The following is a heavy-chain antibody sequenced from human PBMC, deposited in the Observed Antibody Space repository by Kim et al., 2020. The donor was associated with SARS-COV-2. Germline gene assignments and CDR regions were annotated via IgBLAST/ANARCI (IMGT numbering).Heavy chain of an antibody. V-gene: IGHV5-51*01. D-gene: IGHD5-18*01. CDR3: ASSHTRYSYGFSWAFDI. J-gene: IGHJ3*02. CDR2: IYPGDSDT. Sequence: GESLKISCKGSGYSFTSYWIGWVRQMPGKGLEWMGIIYPGDSDTRYSPSFQGQVTISADKSISTAYLQWSSLKASDTAMYYCASSHTRYSYGFSWAFDIWSKGTMVTVSS. CDR1: GYSFTSYW.